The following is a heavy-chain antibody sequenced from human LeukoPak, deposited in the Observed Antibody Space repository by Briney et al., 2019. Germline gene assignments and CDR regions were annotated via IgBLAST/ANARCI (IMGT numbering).Heavy chain of an antibody. CDR3: V. Sequence: SETLSLTCTVSGGSISSYYWSWIRQPPGKGLEWIGSVYYSGSTYYNPSLKSRVTISVDTSKNQFSLNRISVTAADTAYYMDVWGKRTTVTGSS. CDR1: GGSISSYY. CDR2: VYYSGST. V-gene: IGHV4-59*04. J-gene: IGHJ6*03.